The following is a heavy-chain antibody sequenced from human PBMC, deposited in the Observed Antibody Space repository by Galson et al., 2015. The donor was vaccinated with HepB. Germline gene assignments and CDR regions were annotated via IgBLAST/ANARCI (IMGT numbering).Heavy chain of an antibody. V-gene: IGHV3-48*04. CDR3: ARAERMALDY. CDR1: GFTFSGYS. D-gene: IGHD5-24*01. Sequence: SLRLSCAASGFTFSGYSMNWVRQAPGKGLEWVSYISSSSSTIYYADSVKGRFTISRDNAKNSLYLQMNSLRAEDTAVYYCARAERMALDYWGQGTLVTVSS. CDR2: ISSSSSTI. J-gene: IGHJ4*02.